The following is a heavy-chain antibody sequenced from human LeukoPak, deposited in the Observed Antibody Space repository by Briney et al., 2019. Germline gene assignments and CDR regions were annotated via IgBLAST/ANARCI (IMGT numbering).Heavy chain of an antibody. CDR3: TGGSYDY. CDR2: IRSKANSYAT. CDR1: GFTFRNAW. V-gene: IGHV3-73*01. J-gene: IGHJ4*02. D-gene: IGHD1-26*01. Sequence: GGSLRLSCAAAGFTFRNAWMSWVRQAPGQGLEWVGRIRSKANSYATAYAASVKGRFTISRDDSKNTAYLQMNSLKTEDTAVYYCTGGSYDYWGQGTLVTVSS.